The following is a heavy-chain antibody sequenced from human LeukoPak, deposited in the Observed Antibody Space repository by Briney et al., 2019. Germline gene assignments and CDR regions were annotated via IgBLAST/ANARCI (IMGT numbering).Heavy chain of an antibody. J-gene: IGHJ4*02. V-gene: IGHV3-7*01. CDR2: IKQDGSDK. Sequence: GGSLRLSCAASGFTLSNYWMTCVRESPGRGLEWVAIIKQDGSDKYYVDSVKGRFTISRDNAKNSLYLQMSSLRAEDTAVYYCARGGHRQKEFWGQGTLVTVSS. CDR3: ARGGHRQKEF. CDR1: GFTLSNYW. D-gene: IGHD3-10*01.